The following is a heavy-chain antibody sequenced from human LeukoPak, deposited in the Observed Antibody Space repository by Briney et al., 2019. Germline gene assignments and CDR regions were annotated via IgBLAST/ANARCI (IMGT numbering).Heavy chain of an antibody. CDR3: ATSADSPGNS. Sequence: GGSLRLSCVASGFTFSTYWMSWVRQAPGKGLEWVANLKQDGSVKHYVDSVKGRFTISRDNAKNSLYLQMTNLIAEDTAVYYCATSADSPGNSWGQGTLITVPS. J-gene: IGHJ4*02. D-gene: IGHD4-23*01. CDR2: LKQDGSVK. CDR1: GFTFSTYW. V-gene: IGHV3-7*01.